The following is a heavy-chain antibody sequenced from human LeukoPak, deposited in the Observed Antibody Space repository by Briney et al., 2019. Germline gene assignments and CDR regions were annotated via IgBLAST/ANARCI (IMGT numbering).Heavy chain of an antibody. V-gene: IGHV3-30*02. CDR3: AKDPLGVPSHFDY. CDR1: GFTFSSYG. J-gene: IGHJ4*02. Sequence: GGSLRLSCAASGFTFSSYGMHWVRQAPGKGLEWVAFIRYDGSNKYYADSVKGRFTISRDNSKNTLHLQMNSLRAEDTAVYYCAKDPLGVPSHFDYWGQGTLVTVSS. D-gene: IGHD3-10*01. CDR2: IRYDGSNK.